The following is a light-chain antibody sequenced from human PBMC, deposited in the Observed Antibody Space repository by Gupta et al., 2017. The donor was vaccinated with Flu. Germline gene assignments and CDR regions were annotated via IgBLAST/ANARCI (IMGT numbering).Light chain of an antibody. CDR3: QQYGSSPLFT. CDR1: QSVDSSY. V-gene: IGKV3-20*01. CDR2: GAS. J-gene: IGKJ3*01. Sequence: EIVLTPSPVTLSSSPGERAALACRTSQSVDSSYIARYQQRPGQAPRLLLYGASIRATGIPDRFSGSGSGTDFTLTISRLEPEDFAVYYCQQYGSSPLFTFGPGTKVDIK.